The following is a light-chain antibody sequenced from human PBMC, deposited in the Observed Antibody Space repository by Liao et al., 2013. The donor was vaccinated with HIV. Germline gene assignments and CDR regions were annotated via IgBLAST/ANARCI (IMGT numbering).Light chain of an antibody. CDR3: QAWDSSTGV. J-gene: IGLJ3*02. CDR1: KLGEKY. Sequence: SYELTQPPSVSVSPGQTASITCSGHKLGEKYTYWYQQKPGQSPVLVIYQDNQRPSGIPERFSGSNSGNTATLTISETQAMDEADYYCQAWDSSTGVFGGGTKLTVL. CDR2: QDN. V-gene: IGLV3-1*01.